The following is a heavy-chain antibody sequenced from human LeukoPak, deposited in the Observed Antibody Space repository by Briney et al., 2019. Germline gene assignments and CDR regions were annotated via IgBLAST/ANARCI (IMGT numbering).Heavy chain of an antibody. CDR2: IYYSGST. Sequence: TPSETLSLTCTVSGGSISSYYWSWLRQPPGKGLEWIGYIYYSGSTNYNPSLKSRVTISVDTSKNQFSLKLSSVTAADTAVYYCARGYCSGGSCPQGYYYGMDVWGQGTTVTVSS. CDR3: ARGYCSGGSCPQGYYYGMDV. V-gene: IGHV4-59*01. D-gene: IGHD2-15*01. CDR1: GGSISSYY. J-gene: IGHJ6*02.